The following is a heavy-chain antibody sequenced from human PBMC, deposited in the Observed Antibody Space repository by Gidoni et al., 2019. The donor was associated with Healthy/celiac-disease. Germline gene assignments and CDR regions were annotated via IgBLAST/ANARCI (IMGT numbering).Heavy chain of an antibody. Sequence: EVQLVESGGGLVQPGGSLKLSCAASGFTFSGSAMHWVRQASGKGLEWVGRIRSKANSYATAYAASVKGRFTISRDDSKNTAYLQMNSLKTEDTAVYYCTRHLERGSGWYVGDYWGQGTLVTVSS. CDR3: TRHLERGSGWYVGDY. CDR2: IRSKANSYAT. V-gene: IGHV3-73*02. CDR1: GFTFSGSA. D-gene: IGHD6-19*01. J-gene: IGHJ4*02.